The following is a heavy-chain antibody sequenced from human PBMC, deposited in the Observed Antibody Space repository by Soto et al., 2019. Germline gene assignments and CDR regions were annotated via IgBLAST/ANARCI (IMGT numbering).Heavy chain of an antibody. J-gene: IGHJ5*01. CDR3: AHRDGFVEFDS. CDR2: IYWGDDK. Sequence: ITLKESGPTLLKPTQTLTLTCTFSGFSLTTSGVGVRRIRQPPGKALEWLALIYWGDDKRYTPSLKSRLTITHDTSRNPVVLTRTNMDPVDTATYFCAHRDGFVEFDSWGQGALGTVSS. CDR1: GFSLTTSGVG. D-gene: IGHD2-2*03. V-gene: IGHV2-5*02.